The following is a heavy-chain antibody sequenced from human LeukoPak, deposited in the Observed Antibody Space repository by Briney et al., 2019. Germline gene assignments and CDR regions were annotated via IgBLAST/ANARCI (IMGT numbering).Heavy chain of an antibody. V-gene: IGHV1-69*05. D-gene: IGHD3-9*01. CDR2: IIPIFGTA. CDR1: GYTFTSYD. Sequence: GASVKVSCKASGYTFTSYDISWVRQAPGQGLEWMGGIIPIFGTANYAQKFQGGVTITTGESTSTAYMELSSLRSEDTAVYYCARRGLRYFDPLDYWGQGTLVTVSS. CDR3: ARRGLRYFDPLDY. J-gene: IGHJ4*02.